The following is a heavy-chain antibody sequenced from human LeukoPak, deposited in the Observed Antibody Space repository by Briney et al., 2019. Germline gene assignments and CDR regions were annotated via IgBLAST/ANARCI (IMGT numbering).Heavy chain of an antibody. CDR2: IYLYGTT. D-gene: IGHD3-3*01. J-gene: IGHJ4*02. Sequence: PSETLSLTCSVSAGSISSSSWWSWVRQSPVKGLEWIGEIYLYGTTNYNPSLKSRVTMSVDRSKNQFSLKLSSVTAADTAVYYCARGTYYDSAWSYWGQGTLVTVSS. V-gene: IGHV4-4*02. CDR3: ARGTYYDSAWSY. CDR1: AGSISSSSW.